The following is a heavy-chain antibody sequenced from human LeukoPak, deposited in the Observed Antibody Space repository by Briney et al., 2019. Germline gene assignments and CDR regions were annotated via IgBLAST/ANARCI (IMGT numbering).Heavy chain of an antibody. D-gene: IGHD5-18*01. V-gene: IGHV1-2*02. CDR2: INPNSGGT. CDR1: GYTFTGYY. J-gene: IGHJ4*02. Sequence: ASVKVSCKASGYTFTGYYMHWVRQAPGQGLEWMGWINPNSGGTNYAQKFQGRVTMTRDTSISTAYMELSRLRSDDTAVYYCARGWEDTAMATDDYWGQGTLVTVSS. CDR3: ARGWEDTAMATDDY.